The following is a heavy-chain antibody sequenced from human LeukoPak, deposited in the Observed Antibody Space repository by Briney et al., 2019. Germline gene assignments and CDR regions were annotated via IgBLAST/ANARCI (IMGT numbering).Heavy chain of an antibody. CDR1: GYTFTDYF. CDR2: VNPHSGGR. V-gene: IGHV1-2*02. Sequence: ASVKVSCKASGYTFTDYFIHWVRQAPGQGLEWMGWVNPHSGGRNLAQKFQGRVTMTRDTSSTTAYLELSGLTSDDTAVYYCAKGGVYSSSWPAEYFQHWGQGTLVTVSS. CDR3: AKGGVYSSSWPAEYFQH. D-gene: IGHD6-13*01. J-gene: IGHJ1*01.